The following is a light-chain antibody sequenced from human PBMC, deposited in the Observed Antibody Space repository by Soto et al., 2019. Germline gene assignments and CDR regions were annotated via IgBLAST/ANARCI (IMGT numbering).Light chain of an antibody. V-gene: IGLV2-14*01. CDR3: YSFTSSNIWV. CDR2: EVS. CDR1: SSDVGGFNS. J-gene: IGLJ3*02. Sequence: QSALTQPASVSGSRGQSITISCTGTSSDVGGFNSVSWFQQHPGKAPKLIIYEVSTRPSGVSNRFSGSKSGNTASLTISGLQAEDEADYYCYSFTSSNIWVFGGGTKLTVL.